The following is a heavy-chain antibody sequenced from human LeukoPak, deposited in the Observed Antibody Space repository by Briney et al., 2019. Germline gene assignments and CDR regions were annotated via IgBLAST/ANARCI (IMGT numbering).Heavy chain of an antibody. CDR1: GASISSGYW. V-gene: IGHV4-4*02. CDR3: ARDDTGVIRGIRFHY. CDR2: IYHSGST. Sequence: SETLSLTCAVSGASISSGYWWSWVRQAPGKGLEWMGEIYHSGSTNHNPSLKSRVTISVDKSKSQFSLNLNSVTAADTAVYYCARDDTGVIRGIRFHYWGQGTLVTVSS. J-gene: IGHJ4*02. D-gene: IGHD3-10*01.